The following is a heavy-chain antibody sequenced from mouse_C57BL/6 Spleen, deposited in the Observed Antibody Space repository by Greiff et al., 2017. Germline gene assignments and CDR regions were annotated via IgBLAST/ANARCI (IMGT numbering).Heavy chain of an antibody. J-gene: IGHJ4*01. CDR3: ARGIYDEGDYYAMDY. Sequence: QVHVKQSGAELARPGASVKLSCKASGYTFTSYGISWVKQRTGQGLEWIGEIYPRSGNTYYNEKFKGKATLTADKSSSTAYMELRSLTSEDSAVYFCARGIYDEGDYYAMDYWGQGTSVTVSS. D-gene: IGHD2-12*01. CDR2: IYPRSGNT. V-gene: IGHV1-81*01. CDR1: GYTFTSYG.